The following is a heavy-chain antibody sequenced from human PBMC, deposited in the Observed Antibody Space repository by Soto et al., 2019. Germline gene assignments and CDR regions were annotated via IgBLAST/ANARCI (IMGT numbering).Heavy chain of an antibody. CDR3: ARGRTISYYYGSGSFYYFDY. J-gene: IGHJ4*02. CDR1: GYTFTSYD. V-gene: IGHV1-8*01. D-gene: IGHD3-10*01. CDR2: MNPNSGNT. Sequence: QVQLVQSGAEVKKPGASVKVSCKASGYTFTSYDINWVRQATGQGLEWMGWMNPNSGNTGYAQKFQGSVTLTRNTSISTAYMELSSLRSEDTAVYYCARGRTISYYYGSGSFYYFDYWGQGTLVTVSS.